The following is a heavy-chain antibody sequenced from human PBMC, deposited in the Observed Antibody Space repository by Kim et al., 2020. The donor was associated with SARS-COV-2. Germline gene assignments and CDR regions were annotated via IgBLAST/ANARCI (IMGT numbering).Heavy chain of an antibody. CDR3: ARGWYYDSLDAFDI. V-gene: IGHV3-30-3*01. CDR2: ISYDGSNK. J-gene: IGHJ3*02. D-gene: IGHD3-22*01. Sequence: GGSLRLSCAASGFTFSSYAMHWVRQAPGKGLEWVAVISYDGSNKYYADSVKGRFTISRDNSKKTLYLQMNSLRAEDTAVYYCARGWYYDSLDAFDIWGQG. CDR1: GFTFSSYA.